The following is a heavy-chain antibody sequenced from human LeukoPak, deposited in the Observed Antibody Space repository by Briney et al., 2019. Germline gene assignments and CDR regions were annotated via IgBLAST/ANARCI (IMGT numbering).Heavy chain of an antibody. D-gene: IGHD4-17*01. CDR2: IRSKANSYAT. CDR1: RFTFSGSA. CDR3: TRHGYGDGPP. Sequence: GGSLRLSCAASRFTFSGSAIHWVRQASGKGLEWVGRIRSKANSYATAYAASVKGRFTISRDDSKNTAYLQMNSLKTEDTAVYYCTRHGYGDGPPWGQGTLVTVSS. V-gene: IGHV3-73*01. J-gene: IGHJ5*02.